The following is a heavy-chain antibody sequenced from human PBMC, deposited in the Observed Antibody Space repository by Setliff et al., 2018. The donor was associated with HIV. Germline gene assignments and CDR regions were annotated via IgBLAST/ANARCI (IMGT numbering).Heavy chain of an antibody. CDR1: GFSITTGYS. J-gene: IGHJ1*01. CDR2: ISHTGRA. Sequence: LSLTCAVSGFSITTGYSWGWIRQPAGTGLEWIGTISHTGRANYSPSLESRATISLDTSTNHFSLRLASVTAADTAVYFCAKMGDYYDGSGYNYPFNIWGQGTLVTVSS. CDR3: AKMGDYYDGSGYNYPFNI. V-gene: IGHV4-38-2*01. D-gene: IGHD3-22*01.